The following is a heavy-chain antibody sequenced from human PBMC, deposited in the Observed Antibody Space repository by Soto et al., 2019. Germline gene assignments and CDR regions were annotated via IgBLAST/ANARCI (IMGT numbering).Heavy chain of an antibody. D-gene: IGHD5-12*01. J-gene: IGHJ2*01. V-gene: IGHV1-69*05. CDR1: GGTFSSYT. Sequence: QVQLVQSGAEVKKPGSSVTVSCKASGGTFSSYTISWVRQAPGQGLEWMGGIIPIFGTANYAQKFQGRVTXTXAXAXXTAYMELSSLRSEDTAVYYCARGNHRWLQLWYFDLWGRGTLVTVSS. CDR2: IIPIFGTA. CDR3: ARGNHRWLQLWYFDL.